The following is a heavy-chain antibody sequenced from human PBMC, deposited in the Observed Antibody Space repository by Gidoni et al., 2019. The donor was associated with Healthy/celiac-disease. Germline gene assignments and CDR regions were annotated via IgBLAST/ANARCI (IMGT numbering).Heavy chain of an antibody. D-gene: IGHD5-12*01. J-gene: IGHJ4*02. V-gene: IGHV3-11*05. CDR3: ASIPNSGYDLGVDY. CDR2: ISSSSSYT. Sequence: QVQLVASGGGLVKPGGSLSLSCAASGFTFSDYYMSWIRQAPGKGLEWVSYISSSSSYTNYADSVKGRFTISRDNAKNSLYLQMNSLRAEDTAVYYCASIPNSGYDLGVDYWGQGTLVTVSS. CDR1: GFTFSDYY.